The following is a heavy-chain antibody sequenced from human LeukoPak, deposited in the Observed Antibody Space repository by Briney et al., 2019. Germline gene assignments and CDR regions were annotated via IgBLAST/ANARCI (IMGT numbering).Heavy chain of an antibody. CDR1: GGSISSDY. Sequence: SETLSLTCTVSGGSISSDYWSWIRHPPGKGLEWIGYIYTSRSINYNPSLKSRVTISLDTSKNQVSLKLSSVTAADTAVYYCARHGGGYDTSGYYYYWFDPWDQGTLVTVSS. CDR2: IYTSRSI. CDR3: ARHGGGYDTSGYYYYWFDP. D-gene: IGHD3-22*01. J-gene: IGHJ5*02. V-gene: IGHV4-4*09.